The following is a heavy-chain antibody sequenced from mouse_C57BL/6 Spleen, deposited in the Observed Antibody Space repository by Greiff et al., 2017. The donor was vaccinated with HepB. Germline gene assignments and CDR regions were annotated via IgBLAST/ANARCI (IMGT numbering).Heavy chain of an antibody. D-gene: IGHD2-5*01. J-gene: IGHJ4*01. CDR2: ISDGGSYT. Sequence: EVQLVESGGGLVKPGGSLKLSCAASGFTFSSYAMSWVRQTPEKRLEWVATISDGGSYTYYPDNVKGRFTISRDNAKNNLYLQMSHLKSEDTAMYYCAREEGAYYSNLYAMDYWGQGTSVTGSS. CDR3: AREEGAYYSNLYAMDY. CDR1: GFTFSSYA. V-gene: IGHV5-4*01.